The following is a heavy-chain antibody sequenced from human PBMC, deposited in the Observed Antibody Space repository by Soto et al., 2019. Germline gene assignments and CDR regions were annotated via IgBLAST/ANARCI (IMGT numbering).Heavy chain of an antibody. V-gene: IGHV1-69*13. CDR2: IIPIFGTA. CDR3: ARWGGYYDSSGYYPPYYGMDV. J-gene: IGHJ6*02. Sequence: SVKVSCKASGGTFSSYAISWVRQAPGQGLEWMGGIIPIFGTANYAQKFQGRVTITADESTSTAYMELSSLRSEDTAVYYCARWGGYYDSSGYYPPYYGMDVWGQGTTVTVSS. D-gene: IGHD3-22*01. CDR1: GGTFSSYA.